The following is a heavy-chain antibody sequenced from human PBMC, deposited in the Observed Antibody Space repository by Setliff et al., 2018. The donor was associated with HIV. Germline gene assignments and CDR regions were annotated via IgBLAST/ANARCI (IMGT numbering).Heavy chain of an antibody. CDR3: AKDTVYGSGTFDI. V-gene: IGHV4-59*11. Sequence: PSETLSLTCTVSGGSISSHYWSWIRQPPGKGLEWIGNVYYSGNTNYNPSLKSRVTISLDTSKNKFSLKLTSVTAADTAFYYCAKDTVYGSGTFDIWGQGTMVTVSS. CDR2: VYYSGNT. D-gene: IGHD3-10*01. J-gene: IGHJ3*02. CDR1: GGSISSHY.